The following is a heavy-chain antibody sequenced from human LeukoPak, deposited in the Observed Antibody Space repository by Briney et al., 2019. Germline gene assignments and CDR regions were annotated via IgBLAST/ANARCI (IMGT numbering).Heavy chain of an antibody. J-gene: IGHJ6*02. CDR1: GYSFTKSG. D-gene: IGHD3-10*01. CDR3: AREGVRGVMVV. CDR2: ISVNSGNT. Sequence: ASVKVSCKASGYSFTKSGITWVRQAPGQGLEWIGWISVNSGNTNYAQKFQGRVTMTADTSTSTAYLDLGSLTSNDTAVYYCAREGVRGVMVVWGQGTTVTVSS. V-gene: IGHV1-18*01.